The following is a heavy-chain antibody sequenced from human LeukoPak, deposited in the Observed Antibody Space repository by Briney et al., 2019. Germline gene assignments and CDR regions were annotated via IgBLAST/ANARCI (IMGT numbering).Heavy chain of an antibody. Sequence: GGSLRLSCAASGFTFDDYGMSWVRQAPGKGLEWVSGISWNGGSTGYADSVKGRFTISRDNAKNSLYLQMNSLRAEDTALYYCARDNNYYDSSGYYYFDYWGQGTLVTVSS. CDR2: ISWNGGST. V-gene: IGHV3-20*04. CDR1: GFTFDDYG. J-gene: IGHJ4*02. D-gene: IGHD3-22*01. CDR3: ARDNNYYDSSGYYYFDY.